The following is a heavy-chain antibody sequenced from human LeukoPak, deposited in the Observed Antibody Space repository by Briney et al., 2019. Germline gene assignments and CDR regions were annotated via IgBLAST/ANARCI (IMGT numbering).Heavy chain of an antibody. J-gene: IGHJ6*03. V-gene: IGHV1-69*05. CDR2: IIPIFGTA. D-gene: IGHD5-18*01. CDR1: GGTFSSYA. Sequence: SVKVSCKASGGTFSSYAISWVRQAPGQGLEWMGGIIPIFGTANYAQKFQGRVRITTDESTSTAYMELSSLRSEGTAVYYCARGGYSYGFYYYYYMDVWGKGTTVTVSS. CDR3: ARGGYSYGFYYYYYMDV.